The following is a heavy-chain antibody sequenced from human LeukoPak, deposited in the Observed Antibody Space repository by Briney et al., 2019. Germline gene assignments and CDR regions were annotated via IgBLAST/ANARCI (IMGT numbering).Heavy chain of an antibody. CDR1: GFTFSSYG. J-gene: IGHJ4*02. CDR3: ARDGDPTTVTPDY. V-gene: IGHV3-33*01. D-gene: IGHD4-17*01. CDR2: TWYDGSNK. Sequence: GGSLRLSCAASGFTFSSYGMHWVRQAPGKGLEWVAATWYDGSNKYYADSVKGRFTISRDNSKNTLYLQMNSLRAEDTAVYYRARDGDPTTVTPDYWGQGTLVTVSS.